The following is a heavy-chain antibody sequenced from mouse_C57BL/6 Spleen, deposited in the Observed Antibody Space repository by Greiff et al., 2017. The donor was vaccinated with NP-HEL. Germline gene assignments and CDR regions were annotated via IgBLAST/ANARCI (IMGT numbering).Heavy chain of an antibody. D-gene: IGHD1-1*01. Sequence: EVKLMESGGGLVQSGRSLRLSCATSGFTFSDFYMEWVRQAPGKGLEWIAASRNKANDYTTEYSASVKGRFIVSRDTSQSILYLQMNALRAEDTAMYYCARDALYGSSFRYFDVWGTGTTVTVSS. CDR1: GFTFSDFY. V-gene: IGHV7-1*01. CDR3: ARDALYGSSFRYFDV. J-gene: IGHJ1*03. CDR2: SRNKANDYTT.